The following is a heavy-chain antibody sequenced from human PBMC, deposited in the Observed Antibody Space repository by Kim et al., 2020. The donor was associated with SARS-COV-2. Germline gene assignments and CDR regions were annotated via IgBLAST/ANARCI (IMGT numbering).Heavy chain of an antibody. CDR3: TKELQGQQLVRGAFEI. J-gene: IGHJ3*02. Sequence: SVKGRFIISRDNSKNPLYLQMNSLRAEDTAAYYCTKELQGQQLVRGAFEIWGQGTMVTVSS. V-gene: IGHV3-23*01. D-gene: IGHD6-13*01.